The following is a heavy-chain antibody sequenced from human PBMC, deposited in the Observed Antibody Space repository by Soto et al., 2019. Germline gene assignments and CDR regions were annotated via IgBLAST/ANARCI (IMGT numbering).Heavy chain of an antibody. J-gene: IGHJ4*02. D-gene: IGHD3-16*02. V-gene: IGHV1-2*02. CDR3: AREASAVISLDY. CDR2: FXXNXGXX. CDR1: GYIFTAYS. Sequence: ASVKVSCKASGYIFTAYSMHLVRQAPGQGLXGVXXFXXNXGXXXYXXXFQGRVTLTRDTSISTAYMELYSLKSDDTAVYYCAREASAVISLDYWGQGTLVTASS.